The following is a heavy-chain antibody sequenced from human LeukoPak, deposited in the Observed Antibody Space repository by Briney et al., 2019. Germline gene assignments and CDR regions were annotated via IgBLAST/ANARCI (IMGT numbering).Heavy chain of an antibody. J-gene: IGHJ4*02. Sequence: PSETLSLTCAVYGGSFSGYYWSWIRQPPGKGLEWIGEINHSGSTNYNPSLKSRVTISVDTSKNQFSLKLSSVTAADTAVYYCAXXXXXXXYXXGSYRKAPWYFDYWGQGTLVTVSS. CDR3: AXXXXXXXYXXGSYRKAPWYFDY. CDR1: GGSFSGYY. CDR2: INHSGST. V-gene: IGHV4-34*01. D-gene: IGHD3-16*02.